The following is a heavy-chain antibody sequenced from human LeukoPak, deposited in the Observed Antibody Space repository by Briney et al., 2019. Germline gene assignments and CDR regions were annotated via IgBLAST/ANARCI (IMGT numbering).Heavy chain of an antibody. Sequence: PSETLSLTCTVSGGSISSSSYYWGWIRQPPGKGLEWIGSIYYSGSTYYNPSLKSRVTISVDTSKNQFSLKLSSVTAADTAVYYCAREPSLQNYFDYWGQGTLVTVSS. J-gene: IGHJ4*02. V-gene: IGHV4-39*07. CDR3: AREPSLQNYFDY. CDR1: GGSISSSSYY. CDR2: IYYSGST.